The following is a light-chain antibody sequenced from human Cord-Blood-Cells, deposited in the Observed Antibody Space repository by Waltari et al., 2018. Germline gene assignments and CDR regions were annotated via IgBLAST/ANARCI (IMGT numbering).Light chain of an antibody. CDR1: QGISSY. Sequence: AILMTQSPSQFPASTGDRLTTTCRASQGISSYLAWYQPKPGKAPKLLIYAASTLQSGVPSRFSGSGSGTDFTLTISCLQSEDFATYYCQQYYSYPYSFGQGTKLEIK. CDR2: AAS. V-gene: IGKV1-8*01. CDR3: QQYYSYPYS. J-gene: IGKJ2*03.